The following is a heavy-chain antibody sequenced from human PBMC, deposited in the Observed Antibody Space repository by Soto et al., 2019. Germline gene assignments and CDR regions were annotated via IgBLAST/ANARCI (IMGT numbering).Heavy chain of an antibody. CDR3: ARGYYYDSSGYYPVDY. J-gene: IGHJ4*02. D-gene: IGHD3-22*01. CDR2: IIPIFGTA. CDR1: GGTFSSYA. Sequence: SVKVSCKASGGTFSSYAISWVRQAPGQGPEWMGGIIPIFGTANYAQKFQGRVTITADESTSTAYMELSSLRSEDTAVYYCARGYYYDSSGYYPVDYWGQGTLVTVSS. V-gene: IGHV1-69*13.